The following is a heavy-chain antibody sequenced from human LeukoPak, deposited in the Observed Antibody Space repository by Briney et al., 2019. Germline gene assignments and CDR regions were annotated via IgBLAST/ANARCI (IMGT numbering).Heavy chain of an antibody. J-gene: IGHJ4*02. D-gene: IGHD3-22*01. Sequence: PGGSLRLSCAASGFTFSSYEMNWVRQAPGKGLEWVSYISSSGSTIYYADSVKGRFTISRDNAKNSLYLQMNSLRAEDTAVYYCARDRHTGWYYYDSSGYYVSDYWGQGTLVTVSS. CDR2: ISSSGSTI. V-gene: IGHV3-48*03. CDR3: ARDRHTGWYYYDSSGYYVSDY. CDR1: GFTFSSYE.